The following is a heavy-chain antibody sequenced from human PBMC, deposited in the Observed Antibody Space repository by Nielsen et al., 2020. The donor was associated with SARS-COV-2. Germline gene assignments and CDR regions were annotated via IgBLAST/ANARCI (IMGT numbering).Heavy chain of an antibody. V-gene: IGHV3-30*18. D-gene: IGHD3-9*01. CDR3: AKDLHHYDILTGYFPRGYYYYYGMDV. Sequence: VRQAPGKGLEWVAVISYDGSNKYYAESVKGRFTISRDNSKNTLYLQMNSLRAEDTAVYYCAKDLHHYDILTGYFPRGYYYYYGMDVWGQGTTVTVSS. J-gene: IGHJ6*02. CDR2: ISYDGSNK.